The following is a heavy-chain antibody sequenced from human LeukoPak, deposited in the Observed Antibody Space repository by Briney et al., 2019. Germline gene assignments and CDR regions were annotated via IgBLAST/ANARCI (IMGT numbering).Heavy chain of an antibody. Sequence: PGGSLRLSCTASGFTFGDYAMSWFRQAPGKGLEWVGFIRSKAYGGTTEYAASVKGRFTISRDDSKSIAYLQMNSLKTEDTAVYYCTSSLGILAAAGCDYWGQGTLVTVSS. CDR2: IRSKAYGGTT. CDR1: GFTFGDYA. J-gene: IGHJ4*02. CDR3: TSSLGILAAAGCDY. D-gene: IGHD6-13*01. V-gene: IGHV3-49*03.